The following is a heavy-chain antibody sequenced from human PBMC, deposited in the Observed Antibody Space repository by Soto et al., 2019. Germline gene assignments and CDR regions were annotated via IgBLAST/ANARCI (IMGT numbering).Heavy chain of an antibody. Sequence: PSETLSLTCTVSGGYISSSSYYWGWIRQPPGKGLEWIGSIYYSGSTYYNPSLKSRVTISVDTSKNQFSLKLSSVTAADTAVYYCASGYCSGGSCYSYYFDYWGQGTLVTVSS. CDR1: GGYISSSSYY. J-gene: IGHJ4*02. CDR3: ASGYCSGGSCYSYYFDY. CDR2: IYYSGST. D-gene: IGHD2-15*01. V-gene: IGHV4-39*01.